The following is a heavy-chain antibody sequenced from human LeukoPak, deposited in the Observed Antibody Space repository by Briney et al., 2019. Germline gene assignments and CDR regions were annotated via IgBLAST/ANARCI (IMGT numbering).Heavy chain of an antibody. V-gene: IGHV1-18*01. Sequence: ASVKVSCKASGYTFTNYGISWVRQAPGQRLEWMSWISAYNGNTDYAQNLQGRVTMTTDTLTSTAYMQLRSLRSDDTAVYYCARDQSLVAYSSTWFDYWGQGTPVTVSS. CDR1: GYTFTNYG. CDR2: ISAYNGNT. D-gene: IGHD6-13*01. CDR3: ARDQSLVAYSSTWFDY. J-gene: IGHJ4*02.